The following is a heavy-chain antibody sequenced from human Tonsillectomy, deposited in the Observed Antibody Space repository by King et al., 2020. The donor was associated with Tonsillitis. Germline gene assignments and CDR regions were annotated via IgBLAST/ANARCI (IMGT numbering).Heavy chain of an antibody. Sequence: VQLQGSGPGLVKPSETLSLTCTVSGGSISSSSYYWGWIRQPPGKGLEWIGSIYYSGSTYYNPSLKGRVTISVDTSKTQFSLTLSSVTAADTAVYYCARLDYYDSSVDYWGQGTLVTVSS. CDR2: IYYSGST. V-gene: IGHV4-39*01. CDR1: GGSISSSSYY. CDR3: ARLDYYDSSVDY. D-gene: IGHD3-22*01. J-gene: IGHJ4*02.